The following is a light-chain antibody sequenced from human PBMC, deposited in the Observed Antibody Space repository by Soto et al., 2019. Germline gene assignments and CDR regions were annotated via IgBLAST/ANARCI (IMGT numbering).Light chain of an antibody. V-gene: IGKV3D-15*01. CDR3: QQYNNWPPIT. CDR1: QSFRGL. J-gene: IGKJ5*01. Sequence: EVVLTQAPVTLSLSPGERATLSCRASQSFRGLLAWYQQKPGQAPRLLIYDAYNRATGIPPRFSGSGSGTEFTLTISSLQSEDFAVYYCQQYNNWPPITFGQGTRLEIK. CDR2: DAY.